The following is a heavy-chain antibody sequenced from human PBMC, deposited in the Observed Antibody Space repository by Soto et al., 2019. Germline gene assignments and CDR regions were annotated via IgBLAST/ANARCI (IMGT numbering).Heavy chain of an antibody. J-gene: IGHJ6*03. V-gene: IGHV4-39*01. CDR3: AGTIFGARNLPGDYYYYMDV. CDR2: IYYSGST. CDR1: GGSISSSSYY. D-gene: IGHD3-3*01. Sequence: SETLSLTCTVSGGSISSSSYYWGWIRQPPGKGLEWIGSIYYSGSTYYNPSLKSRVTISVDTSKNQFSLKLSSVTAADTAVYYCAGTIFGARNLPGDYYYYMDVWGKGTTVTVSS.